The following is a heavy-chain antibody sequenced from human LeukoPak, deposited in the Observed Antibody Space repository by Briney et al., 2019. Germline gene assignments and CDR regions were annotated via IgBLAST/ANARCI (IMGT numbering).Heavy chain of an antibody. V-gene: IGHV4-39*07. CDR2: IYYSGST. Sequence: SETLSLTCTVSGGSISSSSYYWGWIRQPPGKGLEWIGSIYYSGSTYYNPSLKSRVTISVDTSKNQFSLKLSSVTAADTAVYYCARDHYCSSINCWLGDAFDIWGQGTMVTVSS. CDR1: GGSISSSSYY. D-gene: IGHD2-2*01. J-gene: IGHJ3*02. CDR3: ARDHYCSSINCWLGDAFDI.